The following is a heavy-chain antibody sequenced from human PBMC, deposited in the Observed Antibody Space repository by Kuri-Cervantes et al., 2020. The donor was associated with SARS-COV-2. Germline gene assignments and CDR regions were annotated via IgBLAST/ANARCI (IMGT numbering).Heavy chain of an antibody. Sequence: SGPTLVKPTQTLTLTCTLSGFSLTTSGMCVAWIRQPPGKALEWLARIDWDDDKYYKTSLNTRLSISKDTPKDQVVLTMTNMDPVDTATYYCVRIRAATVIADYWGQGTLVTVSS. V-gene: IGHV2-70*11. CDR3: VRIRAATVIADY. CDR1: GFSLTTSGMC. J-gene: IGHJ4*02. CDR2: IDWDDDK. D-gene: IGHD4-11*01.